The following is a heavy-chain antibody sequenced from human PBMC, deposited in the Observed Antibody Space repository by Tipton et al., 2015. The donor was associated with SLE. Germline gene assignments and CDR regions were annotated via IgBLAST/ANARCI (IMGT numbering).Heavy chain of an antibody. V-gene: IGHV3-33*06. CDR2: IWYDGSNK. CDR1: GFTFSSYG. CDR3: AKIVGATWGGFDY. D-gene: IGHD1-26*01. Sequence: SLRLSCVASGFTFSSYGMHWVRQAPGKGLEWVAVIWYDGSNKYYADSVKGRFTISRDNSKNTLYLQMNSLRAEDTAVYYCAKIVGATWGGFDYWGQGTLVTVSS. J-gene: IGHJ4*02.